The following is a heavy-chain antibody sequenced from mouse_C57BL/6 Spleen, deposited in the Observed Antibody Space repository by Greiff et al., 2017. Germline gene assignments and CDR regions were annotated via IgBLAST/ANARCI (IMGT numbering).Heavy chain of an antibody. CDR2: IHPNSGST. J-gene: IGHJ3*01. CDR1: GYTFTSYW. V-gene: IGHV1-64*01. D-gene: IGHD2-1*01. CDR3: AGYGNLSWFAY. Sequence: QVQLKQPGAELVKPGASVKLSCKASGYTFTSYWMHWVKQRPGQGLEWIGMIHPNSGSTNYNEKFKSKATLTVDKSSSTAYMQLSSLTSEDSAVYYCAGYGNLSWFAYWGQGTLVTVSA.